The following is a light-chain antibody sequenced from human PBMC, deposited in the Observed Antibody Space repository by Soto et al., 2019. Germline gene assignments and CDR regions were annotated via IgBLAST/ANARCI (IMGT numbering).Light chain of an antibody. Sequence: EIVMTQSPATLSVSPGERATLSCRASQTVSSNLAWYQQKAGQSPRLLIYGASTRATSIPAMFSGSGSGTEFTLTISSLQSEDFAIYYCRQYNNWPPITFGQGTRLEI. J-gene: IGKJ5*01. CDR1: QTVSSN. V-gene: IGKV3-15*01. CDR2: GAS. CDR3: RQYNNWPPIT.